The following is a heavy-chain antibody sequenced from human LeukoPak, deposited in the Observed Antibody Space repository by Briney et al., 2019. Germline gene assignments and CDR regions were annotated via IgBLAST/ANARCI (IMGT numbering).Heavy chain of an antibody. CDR1: GGSISSYY. J-gene: IGHJ4*02. CDR2: IYYSGST. D-gene: IGHD4-23*01. V-gene: IGHV4-59*08. CDR3: ARVFGGNNYFEY. Sequence: SETLSLTCTVSGGSISSYYWSWIRQPPGKGLEWIGYIYYSGSTNYNPSLKSRVTISVDTSKNQFSLKLSSVAAADTAVYYCARVFGGNNYFEYWGQGTLVTVSS.